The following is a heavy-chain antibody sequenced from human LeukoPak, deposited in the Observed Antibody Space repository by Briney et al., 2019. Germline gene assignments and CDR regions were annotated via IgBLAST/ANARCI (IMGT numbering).Heavy chain of an antibody. D-gene: IGHD1-14*01. V-gene: IGHV3-73*01. CDR3: TTSGIPGTSGPDY. J-gene: IGHJ4*02. Sequence: PGGSLRLSCAASGFTFSGSSMHWVRQASGKGLEWVGRIRSKANNYATAYTASVKGRFTISRDDSKNRAYLQMNSLKTEDTAMYYCTTSGIPGTSGPDYWGQGTLVIVSS. CDR1: GFTFSGSS. CDR2: IRSKANNYAT.